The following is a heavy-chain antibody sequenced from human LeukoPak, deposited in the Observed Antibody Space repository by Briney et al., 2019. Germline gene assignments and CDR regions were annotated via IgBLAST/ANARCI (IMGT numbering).Heavy chain of an antibody. V-gene: IGHV3-21*01. Sequence: GGSLRLSCAAPGFTFSSYSMNWVRQAPGKGLEWVSSISSSSSYIYYADSVKGRFTISRDNAKNSLYLQMNSLRAEDTAVYYCASGTRAVGGWFTYWGQGTLVTVSS. CDR3: ASGTRAVGGWFTY. J-gene: IGHJ4*02. CDR1: GFTFSSYS. D-gene: IGHD6-19*01. CDR2: ISSSSSYI.